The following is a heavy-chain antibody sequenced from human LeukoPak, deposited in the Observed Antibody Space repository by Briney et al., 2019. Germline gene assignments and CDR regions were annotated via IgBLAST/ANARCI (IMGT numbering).Heavy chain of an antibody. CDR3: ARAKTLVTPPLDY. Sequence: PGRSLRLSCAASGFTFSSYGMHWVRQAPGKGLEWVAVIWHDGRNKYYADFVKGRFTISRDNSKNTLYLEMNSLRAEDTALYYCARAKTLVTPPLDYWGLGTPVTVSS. J-gene: IGHJ4*02. V-gene: IGHV3-33*01. CDR2: IWHDGRNK. CDR1: GFTFSSYG. D-gene: IGHD4-23*01.